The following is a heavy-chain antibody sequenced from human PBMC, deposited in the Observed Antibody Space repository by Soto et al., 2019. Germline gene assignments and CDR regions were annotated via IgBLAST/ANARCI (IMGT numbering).Heavy chain of an antibody. V-gene: IGHV4-59*01. CDR1: GGSISSYY. Sequence: SATLSLTCTVSGGSISSYYWSWIRQPPGKGLDWIGYIYYSGSTNYNPSLKSRVTISVDTSKNQFSLKLSSVTAADTSVYYCARDPGIDYYYYGMDVWGQGTTVTVSS. CDR3: ARDPGIDYYYYGMDV. J-gene: IGHJ6*02. CDR2: IYYSGST.